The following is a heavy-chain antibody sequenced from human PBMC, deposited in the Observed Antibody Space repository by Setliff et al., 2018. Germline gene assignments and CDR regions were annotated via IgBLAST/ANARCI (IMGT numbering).Heavy chain of an antibody. D-gene: IGHD3-22*01. CDR1: GGSISSHY. V-gene: IGHV4-59*06. J-gene: IGHJ3*02. CDR3: ARSGYYSIDAFDI. Sequence: PSETLSLTCTVSGGSISSHYWSWIRQHPRKGLEWIGYIYYSGSTNYTPSLKSRVTLSVDTSRNHFSLKLNSVTAADTAVYYCARSGYYSIDAFDIWGQGTMVTVSS. CDR2: IYYSGST.